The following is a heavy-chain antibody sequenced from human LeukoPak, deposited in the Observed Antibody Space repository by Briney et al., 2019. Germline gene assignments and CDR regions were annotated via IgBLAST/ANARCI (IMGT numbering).Heavy chain of an antibody. Sequence: ASVKVSCKASGYTFTSYDINWVRQATGQGLEWMGWMNPNSGNTGYAQKFQGRVTITRNTSISTAYMELSSLRSEDMAVYYCARALYDYGDYNYYYYYYMDVWGKGTTVTVSS. V-gene: IGHV1-8*03. J-gene: IGHJ6*03. CDR1: GYTFTSYD. CDR2: MNPNSGNT. D-gene: IGHD4-17*01. CDR3: ARALYDYGDYNYYYYYYMDV.